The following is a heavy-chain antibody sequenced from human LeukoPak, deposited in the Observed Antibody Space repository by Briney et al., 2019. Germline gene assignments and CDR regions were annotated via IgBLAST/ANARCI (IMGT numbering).Heavy chain of an antibody. V-gene: IGHV1-69*13. Sequence: ASVKVSCTASGGTFSSYAISWVRQAPGQGLEWMGGIIPIFGTANYAQKFQGRVTITADESTSTAYMELSSLRSEDTAVYYCARESRGVVWFGELSTDGAGTNYWGQGTLVTVSS. CDR3: ARESRGVVWFGELSTDGAGTNY. D-gene: IGHD3-10*01. J-gene: IGHJ4*02. CDR2: IIPIFGTA. CDR1: GGTFSSYA.